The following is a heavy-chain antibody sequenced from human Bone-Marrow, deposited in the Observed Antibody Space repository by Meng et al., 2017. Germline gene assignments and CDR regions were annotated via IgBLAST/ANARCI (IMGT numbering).Heavy chain of an antibody. CDR3: ARDIWGYGACDY. Sequence: QLHLQESGSGLVKPSLTQCLTCTVTRGSISSGTYYWTWIRQPPGKVLEWIGYIYHSGSTDYNPSLKSRLTMSVDTSKNQFSLRLNSVTAADTAVYYCARDIWGYGACDYWGQGNLVTVSS. J-gene: IGHJ4*02. V-gene: IGHV4-30-2*05. D-gene: IGHD4-17*01. CDR2: IYHSGST. CDR1: RGSISSGTYY.